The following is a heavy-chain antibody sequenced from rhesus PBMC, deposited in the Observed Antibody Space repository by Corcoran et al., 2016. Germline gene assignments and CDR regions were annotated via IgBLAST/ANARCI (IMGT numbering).Heavy chain of an antibody. J-gene: IGHJ6*01. CDR1: GGYIIGYY. Sequence: QVQLQESGPGLVKPSETLSLTCAVSGGYIIGYYWNWIRQTPGKGLEWVGYIGSIDLTTYQHPPLMNRLSNSSGTTKNHLSLKLTSVTDADTGVYYCARKQYQPYGLDFWGQGVVVPVSS. CDR3: ARKQYQPYGLDF. V-gene: IGHV4S5*01. CDR2: IGSIDLTT. D-gene: IGHD2-21*01.